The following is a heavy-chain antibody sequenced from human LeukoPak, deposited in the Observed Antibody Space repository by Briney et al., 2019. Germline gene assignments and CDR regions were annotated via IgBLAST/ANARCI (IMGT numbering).Heavy chain of an antibody. J-gene: IGHJ4*02. CDR1: GGSISSYY. Sequence: SETLSLTCTVSGGSISSYYWSWIRQPAGKGLEWIGRIYTSGSTNYNPSLKSRVTMSVDTSKNQLSLKLSSVTAADTAVYYCARDDTHSFYQDYWGQGTLVTVSS. V-gene: IGHV4-4*07. CDR2: IYTSGST. CDR3: ARDDTHSFYQDY. D-gene: IGHD2/OR15-2a*01.